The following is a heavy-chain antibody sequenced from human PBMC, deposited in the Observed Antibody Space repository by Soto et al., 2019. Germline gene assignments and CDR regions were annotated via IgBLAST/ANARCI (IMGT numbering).Heavy chain of an antibody. D-gene: IGHD3-22*01. Sequence: ASVKASCKASRFTFTSSAVHWVRQARGQRLEWIGCIVVGSGNTNYAQKFQERVTITRDMSTSTDYMELSSLRSEDTAVYYCAARGSGYYDAFDIWGQGTMVTVSS. CDR1: RFTFTSSA. J-gene: IGHJ3*02. CDR3: AARGSGYYDAFDI. V-gene: IGHV1-58*01. CDR2: IVVGSGNT.